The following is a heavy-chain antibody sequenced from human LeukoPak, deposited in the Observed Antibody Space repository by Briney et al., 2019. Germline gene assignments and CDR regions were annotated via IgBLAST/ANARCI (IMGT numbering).Heavy chain of an antibody. J-gene: IGHJ4*02. Sequence: SETLSLTCIVSGGSIYSGGFYWGWIRQPPGKGPEWIGTVYYTGTAYYNPSLKSRVTISVDTSKNQFSLKLSSVTAADTAVYYCAANSADYNTLGSSYKVWGQGTLVTVSS. CDR3: AANSADYNTLGSSYKV. V-gene: IGHV4-39*01. CDR2: VYYTGTA. CDR1: GGSIYSGGFY. D-gene: IGHD3-10*01.